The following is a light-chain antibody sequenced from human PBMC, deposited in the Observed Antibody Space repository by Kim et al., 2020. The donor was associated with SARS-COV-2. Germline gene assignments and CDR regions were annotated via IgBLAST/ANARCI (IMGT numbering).Light chain of an antibody. CDR1: QRISRY. CDR3: QQSYNTPRT. CDR2: EAS. V-gene: IGKV1-39*01. J-gene: IGKJ1*01. Sequence: DIQITQSPSSLSASVGDRVTITCRASQRISRYLNWYQQRLGKAPKVLIYEASTLQSAVPSRFSGSGSGTDFTLTISSLQPEDSATYYCQQSYNTPRTFGQGTKVDIK.